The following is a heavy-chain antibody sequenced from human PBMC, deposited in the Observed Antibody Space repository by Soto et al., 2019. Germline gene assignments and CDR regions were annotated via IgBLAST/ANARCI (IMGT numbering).Heavy chain of an antibody. CDR1: GGTFSSYA. D-gene: IGHD5-12*01. J-gene: IGHJ6*02. V-gene: IGHV1-69*13. CDR3: ARDGIVATIPYYYYYGMDV. Sequence: SVKVSCKXSGGTFSSYAISWVRQAPGQGLEWMGGIIPIFGTANYAQKFQGRVTITADESTSTAYMELSSLRSEDTAVYYCARDGIVATIPYYYYYGMDVWGQGTTVTVSS. CDR2: IIPIFGTA.